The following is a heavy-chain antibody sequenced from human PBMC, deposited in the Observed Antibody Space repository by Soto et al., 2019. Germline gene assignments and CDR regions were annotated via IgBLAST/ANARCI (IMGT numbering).Heavy chain of an antibody. V-gene: IGHV1-24*01. J-gene: IGHJ4*02. CDR1: GYTLTELS. Sequence: ASVKVSCKVSGYTLTELSMHWVRQAPGKGLEWMGGFDPEDGETIYAQKFQGRVTMTEDTSTDTAYMELSSLRSEDTAVYYCATPFWSGYNYYLAYWGQGTLVTVSS. D-gene: IGHD3-3*01. CDR3: ATPFWSGYNYYLAY. CDR2: FDPEDGET.